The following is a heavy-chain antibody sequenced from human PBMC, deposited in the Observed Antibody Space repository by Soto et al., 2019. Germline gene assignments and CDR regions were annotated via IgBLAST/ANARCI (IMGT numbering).Heavy chain of an antibody. CDR1: GYTFTSCD. V-gene: IGHV1-8*01. J-gene: IGHJ3*02. D-gene: IGHD4-17*01. CDR2: MNPNSGNT. CDR3: ARGGGDYGDYPVAFDI. Sequence: QVQLVQSGAEVKKPGASVKVSCKASGYTFTSCDINWVRQGAGQGLEWMGWMNPNSGNTGYAQKFQGRVTMTRNTSISTAYMELSSLRSEDTAVYYCARGGGDYGDYPVAFDIWGQGTMVTASS.